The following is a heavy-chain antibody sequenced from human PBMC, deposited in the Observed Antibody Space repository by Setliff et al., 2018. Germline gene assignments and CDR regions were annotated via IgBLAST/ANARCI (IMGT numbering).Heavy chain of an antibody. CDR3: ARVLVGYDFWSGYYQTMPHFDY. CDR2: IYYSGST. J-gene: IGHJ4*02. D-gene: IGHD3-3*01. CDR1: GGSISSSSYY. V-gene: IGHV4-39*01. Sequence: SETLSLTCTVSGGSISSSSYYWGWIRQPPGKGLEWIGSIYYSGSTYYNPSLKSRVTISVDTSKNQFSLKLNSVTAADTAVYYCARVLVGYDFWSGYYQTMPHFDYWGQGTLVTVSS.